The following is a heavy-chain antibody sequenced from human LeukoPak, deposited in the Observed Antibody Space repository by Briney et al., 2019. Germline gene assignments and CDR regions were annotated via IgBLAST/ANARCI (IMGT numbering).Heavy chain of an antibody. CDR3: ARVDLAWSDTSGYYRDWFDP. J-gene: IGHJ5*02. CDR1: GYTLTELS. CDR2: FDPEDGET. Sequence: GASVKVPCKVSGYTLTELSMHWVRQAPGKGLEWMGGFDPEDGETIYAQKFQGRVTMTTDTSTTTAYMELRSLRSDDTAVYYCARVDLAWSDTSGYYRDWFDPWGQGTLVTVSS. V-gene: IGHV1-24*01. D-gene: IGHD3-22*01.